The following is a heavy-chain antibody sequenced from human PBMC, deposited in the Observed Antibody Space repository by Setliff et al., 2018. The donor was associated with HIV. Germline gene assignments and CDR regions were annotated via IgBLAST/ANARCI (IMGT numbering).Heavy chain of an antibody. J-gene: IGHJ5*02. CDR1: GYSFTSYG. Sequence: ASVKVSCKASGYSFTSYGINWVRQAPGQGLEWMGWISPYNGNTDYAQNFQGRVTMTTDTSTSTVYMELRSLISDDSAVYYCARGVLITFGYQNWFNPWGQGTLVTVSS. D-gene: IGHD3-16*01. CDR3: ARGVLITFGYQNWFNP. V-gene: IGHV1-18*01. CDR2: ISPYNGNT.